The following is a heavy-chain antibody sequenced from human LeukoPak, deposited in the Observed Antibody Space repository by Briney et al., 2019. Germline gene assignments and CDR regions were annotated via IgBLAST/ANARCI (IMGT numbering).Heavy chain of an antibody. CDR2: FSPSGGGT. CDR1: GFTFSTYA. D-gene: IGHD1-26*01. J-gene: IGHJ4*02. V-gene: IGHV3-23*01. Sequence: GGSLRLSCAASGFTFSTYAMSWVRQAPGKGLEWVSAFSPSGGGTYYADSVKGRFTISRDNSKNTLYLQMNSLRAEDTAVYYCARALRIYYYFDYWGQGTLVTVSS. CDR3: ARALRIYYYFDY.